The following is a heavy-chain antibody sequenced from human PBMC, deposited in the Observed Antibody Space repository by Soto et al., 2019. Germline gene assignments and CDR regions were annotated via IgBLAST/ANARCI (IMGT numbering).Heavy chain of an antibody. Sequence: ASVKVSCKASGYTFTSYAMHWVRQAPGQRLEWMGWINAGNGNTKYSQKFQGRVTITRDTSASTAYMELSSLRSEDTAVYYWARGLRLSPFDYWGQGTLVTVSS. CDR2: INAGNGNT. V-gene: IGHV1-3*01. CDR1: GYTFTSYA. CDR3: ARGLRLSPFDY. J-gene: IGHJ4*02. D-gene: IGHD3-10*01.